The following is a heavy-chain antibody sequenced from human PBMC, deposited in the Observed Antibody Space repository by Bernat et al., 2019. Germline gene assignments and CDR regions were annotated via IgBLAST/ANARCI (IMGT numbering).Heavy chain of an antibody. V-gene: IGHV3-33*01. CDR1: GFTFNNYG. Sequence: QVQLVESGGGVVQPGSSLRLSCTASGFTFNNYGMHWVRQVPGKGLEWVAVIWYDGNNKYYADSVKGRFTISRDNSKNTLYLQMNSLGAEDTAVYYCARLGSSWSFDYWGQGSLVNV. D-gene: IGHD6-13*01. CDR2: IWYDGNNK. CDR3: ARLGSSWSFDY. J-gene: IGHJ4*02.